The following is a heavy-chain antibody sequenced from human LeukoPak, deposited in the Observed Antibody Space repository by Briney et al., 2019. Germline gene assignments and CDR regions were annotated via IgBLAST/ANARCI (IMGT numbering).Heavy chain of an antibody. CDR3: ARAGYSSSWGSWYFDY. CDR2: TYYRSKWYN. J-gene: IGHJ4*02. V-gene: IGHV6-1*01. CDR1: GGSVSSNSGA. D-gene: IGHD6-13*01. Sequence: SQTLSLTCAISGGSVSSNSGAWNWIRQSPSRDLKWLGRTYYRSKWYNDYAVSVKSRITINPDTSKNQFSLQLNSVTPEDTAVYYCARAGYSSSWGSWYFDYWGQGTLVTVSS.